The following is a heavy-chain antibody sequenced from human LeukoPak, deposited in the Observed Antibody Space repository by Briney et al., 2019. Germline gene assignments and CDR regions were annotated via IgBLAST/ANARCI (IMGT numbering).Heavy chain of an antibody. CDR1: GFTFSDYG. D-gene: IGHD3-22*01. J-gene: IGHJ4*02. CDR2: IRFDGSIK. CDR3: ARDRSSGYYSLYYFDY. Sequence: PGGSLRLSCAASGFTFSDYGMVWVRQAPGKGLEWVAFIRFDGSIKYYTDSVKDRFTASRDNSKNTLYLQMNSLRAEDTAVYYCARDRSSGYYSLYYFDYWGQGTLVTVSS. V-gene: IGHV3-30*02.